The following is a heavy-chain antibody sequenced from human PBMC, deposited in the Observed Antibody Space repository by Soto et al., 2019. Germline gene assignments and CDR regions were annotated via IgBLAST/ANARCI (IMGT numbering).Heavy chain of an antibody. D-gene: IGHD6-13*01. Sequence: ASVKVSCKASGYTFTSYYMHWVRQAPGQGLEWMGIINPSGGSTSDAQKFQGRVTMTRDTSTSTVYMELSSLRSEDTAVYYCAKKDRIAGHRESGMDVWGQGTTVTVSS. V-gene: IGHV1-46*01. CDR2: INPSGGST. J-gene: IGHJ6*02. CDR1: GYTFTSYY. CDR3: AKKDRIAGHRESGMDV.